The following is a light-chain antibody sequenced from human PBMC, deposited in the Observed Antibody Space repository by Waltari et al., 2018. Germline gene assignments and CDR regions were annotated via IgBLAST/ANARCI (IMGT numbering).Light chain of an antibody. J-gene: IGKJ1*01. CDR1: QGVGRS. CDR2: GAS. Sequence: ETVLTQSPGTLSLSPGEGATLSCRASQGVGRSLVWYQQKPGRAPRLLIYGASIRATGIPDRFTGSGSGTDFSLTISRLEPEDFAVYYCQMYVRLPVTFGQGTKVEI. V-gene: IGKV3-20*01. CDR3: QMYVRLPVT.